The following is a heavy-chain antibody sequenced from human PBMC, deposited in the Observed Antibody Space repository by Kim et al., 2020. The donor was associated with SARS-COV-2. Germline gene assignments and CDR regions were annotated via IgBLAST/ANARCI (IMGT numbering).Heavy chain of an antibody. CDR3: STATTLVRGVIEDH. J-gene: IGHJ4*02. D-gene: IGHD3-10*01. CDR1: GDTFTKYY. V-gene: IGHV1-46*03. CDR2: INPSASSA. Sequence: ASVKVSCKTSGDTFTKYYMQWVRQAPGQGLEWMGIINPSASSASYAQKFQGRLTMTRDTSTSTVYMELSGLKSEDTATYYCSTATTLVRGVIEDHWGQGTLVIVSS.